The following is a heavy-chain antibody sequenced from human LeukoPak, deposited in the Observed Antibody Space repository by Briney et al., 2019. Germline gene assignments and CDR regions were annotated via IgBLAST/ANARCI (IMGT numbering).Heavy chain of an antibody. CDR2: IRSKAYGGTT. J-gene: IGHJ6*03. CDR1: GFTFGDYG. D-gene: IGHD1-1*01. CDR3: TRGTTDDYYYYYYMDV. Sequence: GGSLRLSCTASGFTFGDYGMSWVRQAPGKRPEWVSFIRSKAYGGTTEYAASVEGRFTISRDDSKSIAYLQMNSLKTEDTAVYYCTRGTTDDYYYYYYMDVWGKGTTVTTSS. V-gene: IGHV3-49*04.